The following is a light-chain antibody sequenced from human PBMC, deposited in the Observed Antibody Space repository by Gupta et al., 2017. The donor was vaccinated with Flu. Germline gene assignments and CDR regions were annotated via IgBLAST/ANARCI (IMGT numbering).Light chain of an antibody. CDR2: WAS. CDR1: QSVLYSANNMNF. J-gene: IGKJ4*01. CDR3: QQYYSSPLT. V-gene: IGKV4-1*01. Sequence: DIVMTQSPDSLAVALGERATINCKSSQSVLYSANNMNFLAWYQQKPGQPPKLLIYWASTRDPGVPDRLSGSGSGTDFTLTISSLQAEDVAVYYCQQYYSSPLTFGGGTKVEIK.